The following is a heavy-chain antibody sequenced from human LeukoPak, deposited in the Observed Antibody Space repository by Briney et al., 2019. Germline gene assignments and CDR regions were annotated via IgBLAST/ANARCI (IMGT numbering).Heavy chain of an antibody. J-gene: IGHJ4*02. CDR3: ARGRDGGNSYYFDY. D-gene: IGHD4-23*01. CDR2: IRQRGSDK. Sequence: GGALRPSCAPSGFTFRNYWMRWVRPAPGGGVEWVANIRQRGSDKYYVDSVKGRFTISRDNAENSLYLQVNSLRAEDTAVYYCARGRDGGNSYYFDYWGQGTLVTVSS. CDR1: GFTFRNYW. V-gene: IGHV3-7*01.